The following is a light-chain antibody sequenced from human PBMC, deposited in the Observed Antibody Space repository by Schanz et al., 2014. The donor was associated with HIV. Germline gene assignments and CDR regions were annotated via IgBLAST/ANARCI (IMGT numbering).Light chain of an antibody. V-gene: IGLV1-51*01. CDR3: GTWDSSLRAVV. J-gene: IGLJ3*02. Sequence: QSVLTQPPSVSAAAGQKVTIFCSGSSSNIGNNYVSWYQQGPGTAPKLLIYDSDKRPSGIPDRVSGSKSATSATLAITGLQSGDEADYYCGTWDSSLRAVVFGAGTKLTVL. CDR1: SSNIGNNY. CDR2: DSD.